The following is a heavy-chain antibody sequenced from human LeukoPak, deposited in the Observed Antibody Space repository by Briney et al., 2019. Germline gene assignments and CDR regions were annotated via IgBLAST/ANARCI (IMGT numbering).Heavy chain of an antibody. CDR1: VFPFSSYS. CDR3: ARGWDSSGWYDYYYMDV. J-gene: IGHJ6*03. V-gene: IGHV3-21*01. Sequence: GGPLRLSCAASVFPFSSYSMNWVRQAPRKGLEWVSSISSSSSYIYYADSVKGRFTISRDNAKNSLYLQMNSLRAEDTAVYYCARGWDSSGWYDYYYMDVWGKGTTVTVSS. D-gene: IGHD6-19*01. CDR2: ISSSSSYI.